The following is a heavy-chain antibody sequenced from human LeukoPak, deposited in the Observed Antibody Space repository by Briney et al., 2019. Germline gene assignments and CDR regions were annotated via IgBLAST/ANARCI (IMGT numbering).Heavy chain of an antibody. Sequence: PWGSLRLSCAASGFTFSSYGMHWVRQAPRKGLELVAFIRYDGSNKYYADSVKGRFTISRDNSKNTLYLQMNSLRAEDTAVYYCAKDPTRVPGAFDIWGQGTMVTVSS. CDR1: GFTFSSYG. D-gene: IGHD3-10*01. V-gene: IGHV3-30*02. CDR3: AKDPTRVPGAFDI. J-gene: IGHJ3*02. CDR2: IRYDGSNK.